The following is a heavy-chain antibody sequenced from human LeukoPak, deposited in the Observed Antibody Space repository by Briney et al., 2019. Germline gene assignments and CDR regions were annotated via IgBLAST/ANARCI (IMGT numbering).Heavy chain of an antibody. CDR2: IYYSGST. CDR1: GGSISSYY. D-gene: IGHD3-10*01. V-gene: IGHV4-59*01. Sequence: SETLSLTCTVSGGSISSYYWSWIRQPPGKGLGWIGYIYYSGSTNYNPSLKSRVTISVDTSKNQFSLKLSSVTAADTAVYYCARYVVRGQHYYYYGMDVWGQGTTVTVSS. J-gene: IGHJ6*02. CDR3: ARYVVRGQHYYYYGMDV.